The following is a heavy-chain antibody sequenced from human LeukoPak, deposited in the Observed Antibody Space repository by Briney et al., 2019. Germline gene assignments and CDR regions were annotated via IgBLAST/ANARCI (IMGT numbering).Heavy chain of an antibody. CDR3: ARGRRYSYFDY. Sequence: SETLSLTCAVYGGSFSGYYWSWIRQPPGKGLEWIGEINHSGSTNYNPSLKSRVTISVDTSKNQFSLKLSSVTAADTTVYYCARGRRYSYFDYWGQGTLVTVSS. D-gene: IGHD1-26*01. CDR1: GGSFSGYY. CDR2: INHSGST. J-gene: IGHJ4*02. V-gene: IGHV4-34*01.